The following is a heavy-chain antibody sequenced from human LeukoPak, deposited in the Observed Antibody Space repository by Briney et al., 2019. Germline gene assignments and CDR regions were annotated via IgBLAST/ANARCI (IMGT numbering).Heavy chain of an antibody. V-gene: IGHV3-74*01. D-gene: IGHD6-19*01. CDR1: EFTFSKYW. Sequence: PGGSLRLSCEASEFTFSKYWMLWARQAPGKGLETVSRINTDGTVTTYADSVKGRFTVSRDNADNTMFLQMNSVRDEDTAVYYCATKQWLAPPPDSWGQGTPVTVSS. J-gene: IGHJ4*02. CDR3: ATKQWLAPPPDS. CDR2: INTDGTVT.